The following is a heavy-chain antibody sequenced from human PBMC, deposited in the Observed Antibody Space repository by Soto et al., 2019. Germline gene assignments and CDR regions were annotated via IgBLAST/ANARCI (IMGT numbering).Heavy chain of an antibody. J-gene: IGHJ6*02. CDR2: IYYSGST. V-gene: IGHV4-30-4*01. Sequence: PSETLSLTCTVSGGSISSGDYYWSWIRQPPGKGLEWIGYIYYSGSTYYNPSLKSRVTISVDTSKNQFSLKLSSVTAADTAVYYCARGRDYYGSGSGFYYYYGMDVWGQGTTVTVSS. CDR3: ARGRDYYGSGSGFYYYYGMDV. CDR1: GGSISSGDYY. D-gene: IGHD3-10*01.